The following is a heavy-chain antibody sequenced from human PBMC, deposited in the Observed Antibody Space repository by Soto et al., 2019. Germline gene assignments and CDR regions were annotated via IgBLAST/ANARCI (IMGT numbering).Heavy chain of an antibody. D-gene: IGHD3-10*01. CDR3: ARLWSGDTSVHYFDY. J-gene: IGHJ4*02. V-gene: IGHV4-59*08. CDR1: GGSISSYY. CDR2: IYYSGST. Sequence: SETLSLTCTVSGGSISSYYWSWIRQPPGKGLEWIGYIYYSGSTNYNPSLKSRVTISVDTSKNQFSLKLSSVTAADTAVYYCARLWSGDTSVHYFDYWGQGTLVTVSS.